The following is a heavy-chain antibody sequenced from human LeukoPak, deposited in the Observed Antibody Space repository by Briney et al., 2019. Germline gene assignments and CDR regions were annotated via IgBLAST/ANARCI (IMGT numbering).Heavy chain of an antibody. CDR3: ARGDDYGDLYYYYYMDV. D-gene: IGHD4-17*01. V-gene: IGHV4-61*01. Sequence: SETLSLTCTVSGYSISSGYYWGWIRQPPGKGLEWIGYIYYSGSTNYNPSLKSRVTISVDTSKNQFSLKLSSVTAADTAVYYCARGDDYGDLYYYYYMDVWGKGTTVTVSS. CDR2: IYYSGST. CDR1: GYSISSGYY. J-gene: IGHJ6*03.